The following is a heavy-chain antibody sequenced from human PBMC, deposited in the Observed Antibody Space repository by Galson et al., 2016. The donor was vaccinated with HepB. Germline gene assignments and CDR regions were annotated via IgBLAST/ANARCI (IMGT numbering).Heavy chain of an antibody. D-gene: IGHD2-2*01. V-gene: IGHV1-8*01. CDR3: ARFSPPIRAQYCTSPTCYAY. J-gene: IGHJ4*02. Sequence: SCKASGYTFTSHDIHWVRQATGQGLEWMGWMNPNSGNTGYAQKFQGRVTMTRNTSIKTAYMEVRNLRSDDTAVYFCARFSPPIRAQYCTSPTCYAYWGQGTLVAVS. CDR1: GYTFTSHD. CDR2: MNPNSGNT.